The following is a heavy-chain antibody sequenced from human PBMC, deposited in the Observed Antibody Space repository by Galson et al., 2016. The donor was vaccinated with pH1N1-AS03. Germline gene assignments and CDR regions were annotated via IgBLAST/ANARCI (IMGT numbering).Heavy chain of an antibody. J-gene: IGHJ6*02. V-gene: IGHV1-2*04. CDR3: AGDPRGPCSSATCATTSYFGMDT. CDR1: GYIFTGFY. D-gene: IGHD2/OR15-2a*01. CDR2: INPNNGVT. Sequence: SVKVSCKASGYIFTGFYVHWVRQAPGQGLEWMGWINPNNGVTNYAQKFQAWVTMTGDTSISTAYLELYGLKSDDTAVYYCAGDPRGPCSSATCATTSYFGMDTWGQGTTVSASS.